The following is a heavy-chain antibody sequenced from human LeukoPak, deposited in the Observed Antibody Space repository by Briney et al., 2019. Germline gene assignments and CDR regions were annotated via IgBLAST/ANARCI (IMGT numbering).Heavy chain of an antibody. CDR2: IYYSGST. Sequence: HSETLSLTCTVSGGSISSSSYYWGWIRQPPGKGLEWIGSIYYSGSTYYNPFLKSRVTISVDTSKNQFPLKLSSVTAADTAVYYCARPLEGYGWFDPWGQGTLVTVSS. CDR1: GGSISSSSYY. J-gene: IGHJ5*02. CDR3: ARPLEGYGWFDP. V-gene: IGHV4-39*01. D-gene: IGHD6-13*01.